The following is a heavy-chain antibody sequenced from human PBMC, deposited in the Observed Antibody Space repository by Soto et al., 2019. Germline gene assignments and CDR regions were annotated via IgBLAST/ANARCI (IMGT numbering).Heavy chain of an antibody. J-gene: IGHJ4*02. CDR1: GRTFSSYA. CDR2: IIPIFGTA. V-gene: IGHV1-69*01. D-gene: IGHD3-22*01. Sequence: EASVKVSCKASGRTFSSYAISWVRQAPGQGLEWMGGIIPIFGTANYAQKFQGRVTITADESTSTAYMELSSLRSEDTAVDYCARSGGYYSSGYYYRAPDYWGQGTLVTVSS. CDR3: ARSGGYYSSGYYYRAPDY.